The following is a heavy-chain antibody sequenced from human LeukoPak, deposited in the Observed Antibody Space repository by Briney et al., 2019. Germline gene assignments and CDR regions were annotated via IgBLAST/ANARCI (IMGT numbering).Heavy chain of an antibody. CDR1: VFTFDDYA. D-gene: IGHD6-13*01. J-gene: IGHJ4*02. V-gene: IGHV3-9*01. Sequence: GRSLRLSCAASVFTFDDYAMHWVRQAPGKGVEGVSGISWYSGSIGYADTVQGRFTIPSENAKHSLYLQMNCLRAEDTALYHCAKGSRSSRGSFDYWGQGTLVTVSS. CDR3: AKGSRSSRGSFDY. CDR2: ISWYSGSI.